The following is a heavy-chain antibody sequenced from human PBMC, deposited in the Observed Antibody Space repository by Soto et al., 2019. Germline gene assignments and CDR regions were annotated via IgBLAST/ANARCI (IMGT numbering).Heavy chain of an antibody. J-gene: IGHJ2*01. CDR1: GGTFSSYA. Sequence: QVQLVQSGAEVKKPGSSVKVSCKASGGTFSSYAISWVRQAPGQGLEWMGGLIPIFGTANYAQKFQGRVTITADESTSTAYMELSSLRSEDTAVYYCARVEIVVVTAGDWYFDLWGRGTLVTVSS. CDR2: LIPIFGTA. V-gene: IGHV1-69*12. D-gene: IGHD2-21*02. CDR3: ARVEIVVVTAGDWYFDL.